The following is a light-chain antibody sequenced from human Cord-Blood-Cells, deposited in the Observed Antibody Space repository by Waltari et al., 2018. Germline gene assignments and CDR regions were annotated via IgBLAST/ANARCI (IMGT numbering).Light chain of an antibody. J-gene: IGLJ3*02. CDR2: GNN. Sequence: QSVLTQPPSASGTPGQRVTISCSGSSSNIGSNYVYWYQRLPGTAPKLLIYGNNQRPSGVPDRFSGSKSGTSASLAISGLRSEDEADYYCAAWDDSLSGWVFGGGTKLTVL. CDR3: AAWDDSLSGWV. V-gene: IGLV1-47*01. CDR1: SSNIGSNY.